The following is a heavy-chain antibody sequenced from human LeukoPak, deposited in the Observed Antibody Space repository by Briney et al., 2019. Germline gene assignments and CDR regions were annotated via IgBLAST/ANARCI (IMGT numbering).Heavy chain of an antibody. CDR2: IYYSGRT. Sequence: SSETLSLTCTVSGGSISSYYWSWIRQPPGKGLEWIGYIYYSGRTNYNPSLKSRVTISVDTSKNQFSLKLSSVTAADTAVYYCARGMAALYGGHFDYWGQGTLVTASS. CDR3: ARGMAALYGGHFDY. V-gene: IGHV4-59*01. CDR1: GGSISSYY. J-gene: IGHJ4*02. D-gene: IGHD4-23*01.